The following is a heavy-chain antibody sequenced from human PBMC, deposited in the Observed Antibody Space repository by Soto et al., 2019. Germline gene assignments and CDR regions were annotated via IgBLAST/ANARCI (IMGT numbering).Heavy chain of an antibody. V-gene: IGHV5-51*01. CDR1: GYSFTSYW. Sequence: GESLKISCKASGYSFTSYWIGWVRQMPGKGLEWMGIIYPGDSEIRYSPSFQGQVTLSADKSTSTAYLQMNSLKTEDTAVYYCTTDLWRIAVVVGSTGYFNPWGQGTPVTVSS. J-gene: IGHJ5*02. CDR3: TTDLWRIAVVVGSTGYFNP. CDR2: IYPGDSEI. D-gene: IGHD2-15*01.